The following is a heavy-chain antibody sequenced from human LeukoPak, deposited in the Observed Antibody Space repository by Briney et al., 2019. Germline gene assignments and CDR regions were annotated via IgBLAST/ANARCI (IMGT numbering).Heavy chain of an antibody. V-gene: IGHV3-23*01. D-gene: IGHD3-10*01. CDR1: GFTFSSYV. J-gene: IGHJ4*02. CDR2: ISGSGGST. CDR3: AKDRVVLLWFGEWDY. Sequence: PGGSLRLSCAASGFTFSSYVMSWVRQAPGKGLEWVSAISGSGGSTYYADSVKGRFTISRDNSKNTLYLQMNSLRAEDTAVYYCAKDRVVLLWFGEWDYWGQGTLVTVSS.